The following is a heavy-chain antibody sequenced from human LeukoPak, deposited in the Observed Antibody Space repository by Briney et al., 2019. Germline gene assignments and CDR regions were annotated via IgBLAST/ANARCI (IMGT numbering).Heavy chain of an antibody. Sequence: PGGSLRLSCAASGFTFDDYAMHWVRHAPGKGLEWVSGISWNSGSIGYADSVKGRFTISRDNAKNSLYLKMNSLRAEDTALYYCAKGYSYGYTSLVDYWGQGTLVTVSS. J-gene: IGHJ4*02. CDR1: GFTFDDYA. CDR3: AKGYSYGYTSLVDY. CDR2: ISWNSGSI. V-gene: IGHV3-9*01. D-gene: IGHD5-18*01.